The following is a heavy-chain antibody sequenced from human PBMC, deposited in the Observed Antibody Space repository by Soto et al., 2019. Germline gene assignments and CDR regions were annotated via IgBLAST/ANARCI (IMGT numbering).Heavy chain of an antibody. CDR2: IDYSGST. Sequence: SETLSLTCTVSGGSISSYYWSWIRQPPGKGLEWIGYIDYSGSTNYNPSLKSRVTISVDTSKNHFSLKLSSVTAADTAVYYCARGDYYGSGSYYNDYWGQGTLVTVSS. CDR3: ARGDYYGSGSYYNDY. V-gene: IGHV4-59*01. J-gene: IGHJ4*02. D-gene: IGHD3-10*01. CDR1: GGSISSYY.